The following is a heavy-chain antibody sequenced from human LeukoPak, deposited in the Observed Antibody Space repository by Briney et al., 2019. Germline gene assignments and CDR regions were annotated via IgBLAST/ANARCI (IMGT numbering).Heavy chain of an antibody. Sequence: ASVKVSCKASGYTFTNFGISWVRQAPGQGLEWMGWISTYNGITNYAHKLQARVTMTTDTSTSTVYMELRSLRSDDTAVYYCARLGSQNDWAITFGHWGQGSLVTASS. D-gene: IGHD1-26*01. CDR1: GYTFTNFG. CDR2: ISTYNGIT. J-gene: IGHJ4*02. V-gene: IGHV1-18*01. CDR3: ARLGSQNDWAITFGH.